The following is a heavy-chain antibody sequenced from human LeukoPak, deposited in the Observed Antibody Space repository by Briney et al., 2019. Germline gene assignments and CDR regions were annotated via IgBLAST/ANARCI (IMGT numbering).Heavy chain of an antibody. CDR2: INPNSGGT. V-gene: IGHV1-2*02. Sequence: ASVKVSCKASGYTFTGYYMHWVRQAPGQGLEWLGWINPNSGGTNYAQKFQGRVTMTRDTSISTAYMELSRLRSDDTAAYYCARDPENYYGSGSQLPFDYWGQGTLVTVSS. D-gene: IGHD3-10*01. CDR1: GYTFTGYY. J-gene: IGHJ4*02. CDR3: ARDPENYYGSGSQLPFDY.